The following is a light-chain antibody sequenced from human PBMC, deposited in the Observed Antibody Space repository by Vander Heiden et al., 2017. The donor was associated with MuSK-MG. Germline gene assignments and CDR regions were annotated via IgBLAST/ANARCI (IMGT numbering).Light chain of an antibody. CDR3: CSDAGSSTVV. CDR1: SSDVGSYNL. Sequence: SALTQPASVSGSPGPSITISCTGTSSDVGSYNLVSSYQQHPGKAPKLMIYEVSKRPAGVSSRFSGSKSGNTASLTISGRQAEDDADYYCCSDAGSSTVVFGGGTKLTVL. V-gene: IGLV2-23*02. J-gene: IGLJ2*01. CDR2: EVS.